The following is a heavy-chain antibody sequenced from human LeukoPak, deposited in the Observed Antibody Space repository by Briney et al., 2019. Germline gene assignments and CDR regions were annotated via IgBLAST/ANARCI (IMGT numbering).Heavy chain of an antibody. Sequence: ASVKVSCKASGYTFTHYAVHWVRQAPGQRLEWMGWTNVGNDYTESSQKFQDRLTITSDTTATTVYMELSSLRSEDTAVYYCARDDFITYPGLNYFDYWGQGSLVTVSS. J-gene: IGHJ4*02. CDR2: TNVGNDYT. CDR1: GYTFTHYA. D-gene: IGHD3-10*01. CDR3: ARDDFITYPGLNYFDY. V-gene: IGHV1-3*01.